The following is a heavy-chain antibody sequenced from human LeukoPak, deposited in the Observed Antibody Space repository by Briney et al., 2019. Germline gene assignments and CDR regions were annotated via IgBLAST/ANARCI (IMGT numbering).Heavy chain of an antibody. CDR1: GDYITRGYY. D-gene: IGHD3-9*01. Sequence: NPSETLSLTCTVSGDYITRGYYWGWIRQPPGKGLEWIGTIYHSGSTYYNPSLKSRVTISVDRSKNQFSLKLSSVTAADTAVYYCARHYDNLTGFFDYWGQGTLVTVSS. CDR3: ARHYDNLTGFFDY. CDR2: IYHSGST. J-gene: IGHJ4*02. V-gene: IGHV4-38-2*02.